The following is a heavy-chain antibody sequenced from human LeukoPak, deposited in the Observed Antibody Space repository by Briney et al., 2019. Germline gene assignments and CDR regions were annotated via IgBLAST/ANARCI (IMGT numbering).Heavy chain of an antibody. CDR2: IKSKTDGGTT. D-gene: IGHD4/OR15-4a*01. Sequence: PGGSLRLSCAASGFTFSNAWMNWVRQAPGKGLEWVGRIKSKTDGGTTDHAAPVKGRFTISRDDSKNTLYLQMDSLKSEDTAMYYCTTVATIVTQNFDYWGQGTLVTVSS. J-gene: IGHJ4*02. CDR1: GFTFSNAW. CDR3: TTVATIVTQNFDY. V-gene: IGHV3-15*01.